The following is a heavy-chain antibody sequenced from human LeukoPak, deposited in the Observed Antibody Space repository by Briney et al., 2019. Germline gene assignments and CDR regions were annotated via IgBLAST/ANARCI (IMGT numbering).Heavy chain of an antibody. J-gene: IGHJ6*02. CDR3: ARDPLCSGGSCYYYYGMDV. CDR2: IWYDGSNK. CDR1: GFTFSSYG. V-gene: IGHV3-33*01. D-gene: IGHD2-15*01. Sequence: GGSLRLSCAASGFTFSSYGMPWVRQAPGKGLEWVAVIWYDGSNKYYADSVKGRFTISRDNSKNTLYLQMNSLRAEDTAVYYCARDPLCSGGSCYYYYGMDVWGQGTTVTVSS.